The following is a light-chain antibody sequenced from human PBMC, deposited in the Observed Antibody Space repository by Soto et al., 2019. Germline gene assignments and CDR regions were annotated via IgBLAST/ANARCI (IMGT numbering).Light chain of an antibody. CDR1: SSDVGGYNY. Sequence: QSALTQPASVSGSPGQSITISCTGTSSDVGGYNYVSWYQQHPGKAPKLMIYEVSNRPSGVSNLISGSRSGNTASLTISGLQAQDEADYYCSSYTSSSTPVFGGGTKLTVL. J-gene: IGLJ3*02. CDR2: EVS. CDR3: SSYTSSSTPV. V-gene: IGLV2-14*01.